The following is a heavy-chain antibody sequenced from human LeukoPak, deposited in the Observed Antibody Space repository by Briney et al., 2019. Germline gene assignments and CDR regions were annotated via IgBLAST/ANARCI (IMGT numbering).Heavy chain of an antibody. V-gene: IGHV4-59*01. Sequence: SETLSLTCTVSGGSISSYYWSWIRQPPGKGLEWIGYIYYTGSTNYNPSLKSRVTISVDTSKNQFSLKLSSVTAADTAVYYCARDGISGSYYAEYFQHWGQGTLVTVSS. J-gene: IGHJ1*01. D-gene: IGHD1-26*01. CDR1: GGSISSYY. CDR3: ARDGISGSYYAEYFQH. CDR2: IYYTGST.